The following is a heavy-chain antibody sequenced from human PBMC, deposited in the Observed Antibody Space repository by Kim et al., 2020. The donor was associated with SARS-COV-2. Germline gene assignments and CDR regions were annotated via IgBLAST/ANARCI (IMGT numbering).Heavy chain of an antibody. CDR2: ISSSSSYI. CDR3: ARDSPPGIAAAGRGETINYYYYGMDV. V-gene: IGHV3-21*01. Sequence: GGSLRLSCAASGFTFSSYSMNWVRQAPGKGLEWVSSISSSSSYIYYADSVKGRFTISRDNAKNSLYLQMNSLRAEDTAVYYCARDSPPGIAAAGRGETINYYYYGMDVWGQGTTVTVSS. J-gene: IGHJ6*02. D-gene: IGHD6-13*01. CDR1: GFTFSSYS.